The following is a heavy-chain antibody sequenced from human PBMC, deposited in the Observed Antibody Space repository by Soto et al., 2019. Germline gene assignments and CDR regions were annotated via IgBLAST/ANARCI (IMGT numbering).Heavy chain of an antibody. CDR3: ARSCSGGSCYSAY. D-gene: IGHD2-15*01. J-gene: IGHJ4*02. V-gene: IGHV1-18*04. CDR2: ISPFTGDT. Sequence: APVKVSCKTAGYSFTNYGINWVRQAPGQGLEWMGWISPFTGDTHYTQSLQGRITLTTDTSTNTAYMELRSLRSADTAVYYCARSCSGGSCYSAYWGQGTLVTVSS. CDR1: GYSFTNYG.